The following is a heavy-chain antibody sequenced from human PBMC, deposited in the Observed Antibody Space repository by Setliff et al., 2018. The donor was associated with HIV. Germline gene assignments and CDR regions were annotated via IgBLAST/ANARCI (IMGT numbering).Heavy chain of an antibody. J-gene: IGHJ4*02. CDR3: TKNLYTSRWSPLDY. D-gene: IGHD2-8*01. CDR1: GFTFSSYW. Sequence: PGGSLRLSCAASGFTFSSYWMHWVRQAPGKGLEWVAFILHDGSDKDCSDSVKGRFTISRDNSKNTLYLQMNSLRTEDAAVYYCTKNLYTSRWSPLDYWGQGTQVTVSS. V-gene: IGHV3-30*02. CDR2: ILHDGSDK.